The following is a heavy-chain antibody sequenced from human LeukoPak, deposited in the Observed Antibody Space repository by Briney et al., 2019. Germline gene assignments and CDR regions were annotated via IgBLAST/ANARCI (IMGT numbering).Heavy chain of an antibody. D-gene: IGHD6-13*01. CDR1: GFTFSNAW. CDR3: TTDRAAAGEDSGDY. Sequence: GGSLRLSCAASGFTFSNAWMSWVRQAPGKGLEWVGRIKSKTDGGTTDYAAPVKGRFTISRDDSKNTPYLQMNSLRTEDTAVYYCTTDRAAAGEDSGDYWGQGTLVTVSS. CDR2: IKSKTDGGTT. J-gene: IGHJ4*02. V-gene: IGHV3-15*01.